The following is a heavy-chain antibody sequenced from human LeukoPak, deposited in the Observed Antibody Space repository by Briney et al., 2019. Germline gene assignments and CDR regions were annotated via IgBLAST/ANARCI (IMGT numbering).Heavy chain of an antibody. Sequence: SETLSLTCTVPGGSISGSYWSWIRQPPGKGLEWIAYMYNSGSTNYNPSLKSRVTISIDTSKNQFSLKLSSLTAADTAIYYCARGIESYGDYGYWGQGILVTVSS. CDR1: GGSISGSY. CDR2: MYNSGST. CDR3: ARGIESYGDYGY. V-gene: IGHV4-59*01. D-gene: IGHD4-17*01. J-gene: IGHJ4*02.